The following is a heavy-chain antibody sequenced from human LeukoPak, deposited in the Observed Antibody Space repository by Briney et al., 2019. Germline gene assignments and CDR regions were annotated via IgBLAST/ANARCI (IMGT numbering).Heavy chain of an antibody. CDR2: LKHSGST. V-gene: IGHV4-34*01. Sequence: PSETLSLTCAVYGGSFSGYYWSWLRQPPGKGLEGIGELKHSGSTNYNPSLKSRVTISVDTSKNQFSLKLSSVTAADTAVYYCARPLRYYGSGSYDAFDIWGQGTMVTVSS. D-gene: IGHD3-10*01. CDR3: ARPLRYYGSGSYDAFDI. CDR1: GGSFSGYY. J-gene: IGHJ3*02.